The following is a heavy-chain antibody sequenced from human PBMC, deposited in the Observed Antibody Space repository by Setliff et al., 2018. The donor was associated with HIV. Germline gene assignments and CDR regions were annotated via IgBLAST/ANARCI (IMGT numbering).Heavy chain of an antibody. J-gene: IGHJ5*02. CDR2: IYTSGST. CDR3: ARGNNGYYYDSSGYYH. D-gene: IGHD3-22*01. V-gene: IGHV4-61*09. CDR1: GGSISSGSYY. Sequence: SETLSLTCTVSGGSISSGSYYWSWIRQPAGKGLEWIGHIYTSGSTNYNPSLKSRVTISVDTSKNQFSLKLSSVTAADTAVYYCARGNNGYYYDSSGYYHWGQGTLVTVSS.